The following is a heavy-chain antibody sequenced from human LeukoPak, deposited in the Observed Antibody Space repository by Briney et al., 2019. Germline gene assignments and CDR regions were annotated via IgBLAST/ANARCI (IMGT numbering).Heavy chain of an antibody. Sequence: PGGSLRLSCAASGFTFSSYSMNWVRQAPGKGLEWVSSIGSSSSYIYYADSVKGRFTISRDNAKNSLYLQMNSLRAEDTAVYYCARGYCSGGSCRKLDYWGQGTLVTVSS. CDR2: IGSSSSYI. J-gene: IGHJ4*02. CDR3: ARGYCSGGSCRKLDY. V-gene: IGHV3-21*01. D-gene: IGHD2-15*01. CDR1: GFTFSSYS.